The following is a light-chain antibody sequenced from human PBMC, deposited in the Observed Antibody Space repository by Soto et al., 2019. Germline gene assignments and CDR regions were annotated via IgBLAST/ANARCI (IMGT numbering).Light chain of an antibody. J-gene: IGLJ2*01. CDR3: SSYTSSSTVV. CDR2: DVS. CDR1: SSDVGGYNY. V-gene: IGLV2-14*01. Sequence: QSALTQPASVSGSPGQSITISCTGTSSDVGGYNYVSWYQQHPGKAPKLMIYDVSHRPSGVSNRFSGSKSGNTASLTISGLQAEDEADYYCSSYTSSSTVVFGGGPKLTVL.